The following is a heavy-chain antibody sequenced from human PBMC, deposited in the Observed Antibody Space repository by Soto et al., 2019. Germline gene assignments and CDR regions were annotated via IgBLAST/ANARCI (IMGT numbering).Heavy chain of an antibody. D-gene: IGHD3-22*01. V-gene: IGHV1-69*13. CDR3: ARVTPPNYYDSSGYYLY. CDR2: IIPIFGTA. Sequence: GASVKVSCKASGGTFSSYAISWVRQAPGQGLEWMGGIIPIFGTANYAQKFQGRVTITADESTSTAYMELSSLRSEDTAVYYCARVTPPNYYDSSGYYLYWGQGTLVTVSS. CDR1: GGTFSSYA. J-gene: IGHJ4*02.